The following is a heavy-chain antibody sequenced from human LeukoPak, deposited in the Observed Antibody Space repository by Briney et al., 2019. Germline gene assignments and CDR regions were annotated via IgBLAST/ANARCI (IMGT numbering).Heavy chain of an antibody. CDR2: IIPILGIA. D-gene: IGHD2-2*01. V-gene: IGHV1-69*04. Sequence: SVKVSCKASGGTFSSYAISWVRQAPGQGLEWMGGIIPILGIANYAQKFQGRVTITADKSTSTAYMELSSLRSEDAAVYYCARGGDPGRVVPAAFLRSYYYYYYMDVWGKGTTVTVSS. J-gene: IGHJ6*03. CDR3: ARGGDPGRVVPAAFLRSYYYYYYMDV. CDR1: GGTFSSYA.